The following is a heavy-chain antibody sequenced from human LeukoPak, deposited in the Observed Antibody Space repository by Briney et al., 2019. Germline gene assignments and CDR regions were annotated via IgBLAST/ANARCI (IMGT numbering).Heavy chain of an antibody. D-gene: IGHD3-16*02. V-gene: IGHV4-34*01. Sequence: SETLSLTCAVYGGSFSGYYWSWIRQPPGKGLEWIGEISHTGSTNYNPSLKSRVTISADTSKNQFSLKLSSVTAADTAVYYCARVLYDYVWGSYRVPLEYWGQETLVTVSS. J-gene: IGHJ4*02. CDR1: GGSFSGYY. CDR2: ISHTGST. CDR3: ARVLYDYVWGSYRVPLEY.